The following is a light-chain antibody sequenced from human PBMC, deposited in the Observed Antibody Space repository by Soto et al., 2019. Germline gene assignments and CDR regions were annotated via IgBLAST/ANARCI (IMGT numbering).Light chain of an antibody. J-gene: IGKJ1*01. CDR3: QHYNSYGT. V-gene: IGKV1-5*03. CDR1: QSISSW. CDR2: KAS. Sequence: IQMTQSPSTLSASVRDKVTITCRASQSISSWLAWYQQKPGKAPKLLIYKASTLESGVPSNFSGSGSGTEFTLTISSVQPDDFASYYCQHYNSYGTFGQGTKVDIK.